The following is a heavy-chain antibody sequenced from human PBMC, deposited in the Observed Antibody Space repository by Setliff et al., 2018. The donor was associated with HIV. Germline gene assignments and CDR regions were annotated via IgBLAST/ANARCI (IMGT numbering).Heavy chain of an antibody. V-gene: IGHV3-49*04. CDR1: GFTFGDYA. J-gene: IGHJ4*02. CDR2: IRSKAYGGTT. D-gene: IGHD3-10*01. CDR3: TPTDYGGSDY. Sequence: PGGSLRLSCTVSGFTFGDYAMSWVRQAPGKGLEWVGFIRSKAYGGTTEYAASVKGRFSISREDPKGIAYLQMNSLKTEDTAVYYCTPTDYGGSDYWGQGTLVTVSS.